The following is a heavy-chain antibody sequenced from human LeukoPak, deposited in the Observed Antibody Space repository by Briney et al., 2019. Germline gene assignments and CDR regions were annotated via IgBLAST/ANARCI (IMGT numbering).Heavy chain of an antibody. Sequence: SETLSLTCTVSGGSISTSSHYWGWIRQPPGKGLEWVGSIYYSGSTFYNPSLKSRVTVSLDTSKNQFSLKLSSVTAADTAVYYCARERTTRKYENWFGPWGQGTLVTVSS. V-gene: IGHV4-39*07. J-gene: IGHJ5*02. CDR1: GGSISTSSHY. CDR2: IYYSGST. D-gene: IGHD2-15*01. CDR3: ARERTTRKYENWFGP.